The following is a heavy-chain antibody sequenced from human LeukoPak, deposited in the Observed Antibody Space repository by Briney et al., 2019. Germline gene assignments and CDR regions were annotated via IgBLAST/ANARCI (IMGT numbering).Heavy chain of an antibody. CDR2: IYYSGST. V-gene: IGHV4-59*01. CDR1: GGSMSSYY. Sequence: SEALSLTCTVSGGSMSSYYWSWIRQPPGKGLEWIGYIYYSGSTNYNPSLKSRVTISVDTSKNQFTLKLSSVTAADTAVYYCARGRYGWLPFDYWGQGTLVTVSS. CDR3: ARGRYGWLPFDY. D-gene: IGHD3-16*01. J-gene: IGHJ4*02.